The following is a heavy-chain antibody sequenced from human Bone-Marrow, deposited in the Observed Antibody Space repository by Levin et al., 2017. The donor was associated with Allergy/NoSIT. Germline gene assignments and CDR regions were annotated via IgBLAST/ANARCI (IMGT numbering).Heavy chain of an antibody. J-gene: IGHJ3*01. CDR2: IFYSGTT. Sequence: SQTLSLTCSVSGGSISSGGYYWTWIRQHPEWGLQWLGYIFYSGTTYYSPSLKSRVSISVDTAKNQFSLRLTSVTAADTAVYFCAREDRSGSFDVWGQGTVVTVSS. CDR1: GGSISSGGYY. V-gene: IGHV4-31*03. CDR3: AREDRSGSFDV. D-gene: IGHD3-10*01.